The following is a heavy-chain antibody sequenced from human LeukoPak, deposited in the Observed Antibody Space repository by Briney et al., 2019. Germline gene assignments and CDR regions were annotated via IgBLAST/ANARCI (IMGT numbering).Heavy chain of an antibody. CDR2: IYTSGST. J-gene: IGHJ6*03. CDR3: ARRAAAAVGYYYYYYMDV. D-gene: IGHD6-13*01. CDR1: GGSISSYY. V-gene: IGHV4-4*09. Sequence: SETLSLTCTVSGGSISSYYWSWIRQPPGKGLEWIGYIYTSGSTNYNPSLKSRVTISVDTSKNQFSLKLSSVTAADTAVYYCARRAAAAVGYYYYYYMDVWGKGTTVTVSS.